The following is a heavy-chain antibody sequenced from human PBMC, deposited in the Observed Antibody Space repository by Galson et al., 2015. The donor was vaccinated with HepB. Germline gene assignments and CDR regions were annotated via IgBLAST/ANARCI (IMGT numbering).Heavy chain of an antibody. CDR2: ISYDGSNK. V-gene: IGHV3-30*18. CDR3: AKLAYYYDSSGYYPFDY. J-gene: IGHJ4*02. D-gene: IGHD3-22*01. CDR1: GFTFSSYG. Sequence: SLRLSCAASGFTFSSYGMHWVRQAPGKGLEWVAVISYDGSNKYYADSVKGRFTISRDNSKNTLYLQMNSLRAEDTAVYYCAKLAYYYDSSGYYPFDYWGQGTLVTVSS.